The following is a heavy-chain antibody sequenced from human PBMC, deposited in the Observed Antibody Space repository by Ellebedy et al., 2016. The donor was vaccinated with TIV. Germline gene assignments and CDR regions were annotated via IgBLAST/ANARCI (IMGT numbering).Heavy chain of an antibody. CDR2: SRNKANSHTT. J-gene: IGHJ6*02. V-gene: IGHV3-72*01. CDR1: GFTFSDHY. Sequence: GESLKISCATSGFTFSDHYMDWVRQAPGKGLEWVGRSRNKANSHTTEYAASVKGRFTISRDDSKNSLYLQMNSLKTEDTAVYYCARHPSVAGPGDVWGQGTTVTVSS. D-gene: IGHD6-19*01. CDR3: ARHPSVAGPGDV.